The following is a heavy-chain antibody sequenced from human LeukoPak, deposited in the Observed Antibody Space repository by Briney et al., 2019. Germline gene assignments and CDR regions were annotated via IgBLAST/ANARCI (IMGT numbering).Heavy chain of an antibody. J-gene: IGHJ4*02. D-gene: IGHD7-27*01. CDR2: INNDGNRI. CDR1: GFTVSNSW. CDR3: ARGGLPGGFDY. Sequence: GGSLRLSCAASGFTVSNSWMFWVRQAPGKGLMYVSEINNDGNRIRYVNSVKGRFTISRDGAKNTLFLQMNSLRDDDTAMYYCARGGLPGGFDYWGQGILVTVSS. V-gene: IGHV3-74*01.